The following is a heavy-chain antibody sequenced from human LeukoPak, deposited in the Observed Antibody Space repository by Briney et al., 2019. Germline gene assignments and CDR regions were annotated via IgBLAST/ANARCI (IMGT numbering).Heavy chain of an antibody. J-gene: IGHJ3*02. Sequence: SETLSLTCTVSGGSISSYYWSWIRQPPGKGLEWIGYIYYSGSTNYNPSLKSRVTISVDTSKNQFSLKLSSVTAADTAVYYCARPGTRLGGDAFDIWGQGTMVTVSS. CDR2: IYYSGST. CDR3: ARPGTRLGGDAFDI. V-gene: IGHV4-59*01. CDR1: GGSISSYY. D-gene: IGHD4-23*01.